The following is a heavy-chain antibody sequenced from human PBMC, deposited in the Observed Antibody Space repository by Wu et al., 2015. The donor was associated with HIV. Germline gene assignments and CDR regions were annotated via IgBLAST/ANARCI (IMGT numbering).Heavy chain of an antibody. V-gene: IGHV1-2*02. D-gene: IGHD5-12*01. Sequence: QVQLVQSGAEVKKPGASVKVSCKASGYTFTGYYMHWVRQAPGQGLEWMGWINPNSGGTDYARAFQGRLTMTRDMSSRTVYVELKRLTSEDTAIYFCARSHKWLQLRYAGNFDYWGQGT. CDR2: INPNSGGT. J-gene: IGHJ4*02. CDR3: ARSHKWLQLRYAGNFDY. CDR1: GYTFTGYY.